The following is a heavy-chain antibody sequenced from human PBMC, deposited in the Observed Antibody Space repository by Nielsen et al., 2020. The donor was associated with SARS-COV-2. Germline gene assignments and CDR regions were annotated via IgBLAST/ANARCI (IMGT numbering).Heavy chain of an antibody. Sequence: SETLSLTCTVSGGSISSGDYFWSWIRQPPGKGLEWIGYISYSGSTYYNPSLKSRVDVSVDTSKNQFSLKLSSVTAADTAVYYCARGSTKDHSLDVWGQGTTVTVSS. CDR1: GGSISSGDYF. V-gene: IGHV4-30-4*01. CDR3: ARGSTKDHSLDV. D-gene: IGHD2-8*01. J-gene: IGHJ6*02. CDR2: ISYSGST.